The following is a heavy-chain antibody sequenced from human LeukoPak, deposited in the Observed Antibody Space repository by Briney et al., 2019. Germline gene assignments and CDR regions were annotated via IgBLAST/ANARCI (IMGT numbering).Heavy chain of an antibody. J-gene: IGHJ6*03. CDR2: IIPIIATT. CDR1: RGTFSSYA. Sequence: GASVKVSCKASRGTFSSYAINWVRQAPGQGLEWMGGIIPIIATTDYAQKFRDRVTFTADESTSTAYMELSSLRSEDTAVYYCARDLGRRCSGGSCNYYSNYMDVWGKGTTVTISS. V-gene: IGHV1-69*13. CDR3: ARDLGRRCSGGSCNYYSNYMDV. D-gene: IGHD2-15*01.